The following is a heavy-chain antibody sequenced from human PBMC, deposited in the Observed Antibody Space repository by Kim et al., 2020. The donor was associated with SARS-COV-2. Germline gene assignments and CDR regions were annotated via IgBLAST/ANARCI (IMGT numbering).Heavy chain of an antibody. Sequence: GGSLRLSCAASGFSFSSYAMSWVRQAPGKGLEWVSTISLSGGSTYYADSVKGRFTISRDNSKNTLYLQMNRLRAEDTAVYYCAKREGSSGWSDAHAFDIWGQGTMVTVSS. D-gene: IGHD6-19*01. J-gene: IGHJ3*02. CDR2: ISLSGGST. CDR1: GFSFSSYA. V-gene: IGHV3-23*01. CDR3: AKREGSSGWSDAHAFDI.